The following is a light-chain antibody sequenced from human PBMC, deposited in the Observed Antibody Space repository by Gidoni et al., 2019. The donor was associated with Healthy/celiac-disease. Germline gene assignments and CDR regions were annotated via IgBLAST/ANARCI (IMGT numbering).Light chain of an antibody. Sequence: SYELTQPPSVYVSPGQTASITCSGDKLGDKYACWYQQKPGQSPVLVIYQDSKRHSGIPERFSGSNSGNTATLTISGTQAMDEADYYCQAWDSSTVVFGGGTKLTVL. CDR3: QAWDSSTVV. CDR1: KLGDKY. CDR2: QDS. J-gene: IGLJ2*01. V-gene: IGLV3-1*01.